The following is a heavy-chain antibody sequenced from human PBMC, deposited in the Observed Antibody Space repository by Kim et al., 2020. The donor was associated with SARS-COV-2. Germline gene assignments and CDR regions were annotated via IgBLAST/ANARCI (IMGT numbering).Heavy chain of an antibody. J-gene: IGHJ4*02. Sequence: GGSLRLSCAASGFTVSNNFMSWVRQAPGKGLEWVSVIYSGGFTYYADSVKGRFTISRDTSRNTLYLQMNSLRAEDTAVYYCATCRGGYDKFYYWGQGTLV. V-gene: IGHV3-66*01. CDR3: ATCRGGYDKFYY. D-gene: IGHD5-12*01. CDR2: IYSGGFT. CDR1: GFTVSNNF.